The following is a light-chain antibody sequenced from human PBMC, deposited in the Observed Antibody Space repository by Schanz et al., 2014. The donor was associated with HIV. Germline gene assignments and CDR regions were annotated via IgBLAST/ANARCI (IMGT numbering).Light chain of an antibody. Sequence: QSALTQPPAASGSPGQSVTISCTEASGDVSVHNSLSWYQQPPGKAPKHIIFDVSERPSAVPDRFSGSKSGNTASLTVSGLQPEDEADYYCSSYGGNNNLVFGGGTKLTVL. V-gene: IGLV2-8*01. CDR2: DVS. CDR1: SGDVSVHNS. J-gene: IGLJ2*01. CDR3: SSYGGNNNLV.